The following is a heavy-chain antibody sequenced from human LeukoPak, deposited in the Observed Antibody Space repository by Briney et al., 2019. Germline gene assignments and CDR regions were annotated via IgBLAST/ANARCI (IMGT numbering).Heavy chain of an antibody. J-gene: IGHJ4*02. Sequence: GGSLRLSCAASGFTFSSYWMSWVRQAPGKGLEWVANIKQDGSEEYYVDSVKGRFTISRNNAKNSLYLQMNSLRAEDTAVYYCARDNSGYSSGWYEYWGQGTLVTVSS. D-gene: IGHD6-19*01. CDR2: IKQDGSEE. CDR3: ARDNSGYSSGWYEY. CDR1: GFTFSSYW. V-gene: IGHV3-7*01.